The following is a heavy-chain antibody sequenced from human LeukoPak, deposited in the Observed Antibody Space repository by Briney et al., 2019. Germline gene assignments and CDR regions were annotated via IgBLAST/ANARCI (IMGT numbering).Heavy chain of an antibody. Sequence: ASVKVSCKASGYTFTSYYMHWVRQAPGQGLEWMGIINPSGGSTSYAQKFQGRVTMTRDTSTSTVYMELSSLRSEDTAVYYCARGAIKPWESSGYYHEYLDYWGQGTLVTVSS. CDR1: GYTFTSYY. D-gene: IGHD3-22*01. J-gene: IGHJ4*02. CDR2: INPSGGST. V-gene: IGHV1-46*01. CDR3: ARGAIKPWESSGYYHEYLDY.